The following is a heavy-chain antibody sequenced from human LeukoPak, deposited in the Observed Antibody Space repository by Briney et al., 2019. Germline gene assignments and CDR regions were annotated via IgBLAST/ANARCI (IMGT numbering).Heavy chain of an antibody. D-gene: IGHD4-11*01. CDR2: IWSDGTNR. CDR3: ARDAQRGFDYSNSLKY. CDR1: GFIFSHHS. J-gene: IGHJ4*01. V-gene: IGHV3-33*01. Sequence: GGSLRLSCAASGFIFSHHSMHWVRQAPGQGLEWVAVIWSDGTNRFYADSVKGRFTISRDNSQNTVFLQMDSLRVKDTAIYYCARDAQRGFDYSNSLKYWGHGTLVTVSS.